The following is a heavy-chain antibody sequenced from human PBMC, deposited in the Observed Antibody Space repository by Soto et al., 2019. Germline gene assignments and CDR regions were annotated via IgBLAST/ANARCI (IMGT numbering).Heavy chain of an antibody. CDR2: ISGGGGSS. V-gene: IGHV3-23*01. Sequence: GGSLRLSCAASGFTFSSYAMNWVRQAPGKGLEWVSAISGGGGSSYYADSVKGRFTISRDNSKNTLYLQMSSLRGEDTAVYYCAKGVLGYFYYYMDVWGKGTTVTVSS. CDR3: AKGVLGYFYYYMDV. CDR1: GFTFSSYA. J-gene: IGHJ6*03.